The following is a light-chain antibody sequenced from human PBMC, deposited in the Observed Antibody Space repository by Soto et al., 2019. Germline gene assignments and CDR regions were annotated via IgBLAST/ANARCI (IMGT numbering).Light chain of an antibody. Sequence: QSVLTQPPSVSGAPGQRVTISCTGSSSNVGAGYDVHWYQQLPGTAPKLLIYDNSNRPSGVPDRFSGSKSGTSASLAITGLQAEDEADYYCHSYDSSLSVQVFGGGTKVTVL. CDR2: DNS. CDR3: HSYDSSLSVQV. J-gene: IGLJ2*01. V-gene: IGLV1-40*01. CDR1: SSNVGAGYD.